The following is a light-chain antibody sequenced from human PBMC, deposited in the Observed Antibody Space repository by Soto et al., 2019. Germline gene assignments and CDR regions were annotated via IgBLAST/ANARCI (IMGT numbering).Light chain of an antibody. V-gene: IGLV2-23*01. CDR3: STYAGSSTYV. CDR1: SSDVGRYNL. CDR2: EAF. J-gene: IGLJ1*01. Sequence: QSVLTQPASVSGSLGQSITICCTGTSSDVGRYNLVSWYQQHPDKAPKLIIYEAFKGPSGVSDRFSGSKSGNTAFLIISGLQAEVEAEYYCSTYAGSSTYVFGTSPKVTV.